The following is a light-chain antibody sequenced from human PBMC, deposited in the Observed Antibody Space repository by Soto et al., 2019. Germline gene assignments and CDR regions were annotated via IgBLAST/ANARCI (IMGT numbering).Light chain of an antibody. Sequence: DIQLTQSPSFLSASVGDRVTITCRASQGIASFLAWYQQKPGEAPKLLIYAASTLQTGVPSRFSGSRSGPVYTLTISSLQPDDFATYYSQQLNSYPYTFAQGTKLEIK. CDR1: QGIASF. J-gene: IGKJ2*01. V-gene: IGKV1-9*01. CDR3: QQLNSYPYT. CDR2: AAS.